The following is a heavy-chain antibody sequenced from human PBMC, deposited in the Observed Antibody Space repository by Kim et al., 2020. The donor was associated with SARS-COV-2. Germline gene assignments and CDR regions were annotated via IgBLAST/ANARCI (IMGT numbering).Heavy chain of an antibody. D-gene: IGHD2-21*02. CDR3: ARAYCGGDCYAFDF. J-gene: IGHJ4*02. V-gene: IGHV5-51*01. Sequence: YSPSFQGQVSISADKSISTAYLQWSSLKASDTAIYYCARAYCGGDCYAFDFWGQGTSVTVSA.